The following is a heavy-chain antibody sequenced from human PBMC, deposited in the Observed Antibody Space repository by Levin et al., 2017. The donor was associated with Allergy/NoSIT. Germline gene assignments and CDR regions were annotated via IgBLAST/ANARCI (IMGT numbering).Heavy chain of an antibody. V-gene: IGHV3-7*04. CDR3: ARNWRSAFVI. D-gene: IGHD2-8*02. Sequence: GESLKISCAASGFTFSSYWMSWVRQAPGKGLEWVANIKQDGTEKYYVDSVKGRFTISKDNAENSMFLRMSSLRVEDTAVYYCARNWRSAFVIWGQGTTVTVSS. CDR1: GFTFSSYW. CDR2: IKQDGTEK. J-gene: IGHJ3*02.